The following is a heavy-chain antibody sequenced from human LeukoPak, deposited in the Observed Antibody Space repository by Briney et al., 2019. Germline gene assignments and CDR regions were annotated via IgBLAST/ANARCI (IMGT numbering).Heavy chain of an antibody. J-gene: IGHJ4*02. CDR3: ARDRHSWLKVDC. D-gene: IGHD6-13*01. CDR2: VSTYNGEI. Sequence: ASVKVSCKAPGYTFTNYGISWVRQAPGQGRGWMGWVSTYNGEIKYAQSIEGRVTMTSDTSTSAAYMELRSLRSDDTAVYYCARDRHSWLKVDCWGQGTLVTVSS. V-gene: IGHV1-18*01. CDR1: GYTFTNYG.